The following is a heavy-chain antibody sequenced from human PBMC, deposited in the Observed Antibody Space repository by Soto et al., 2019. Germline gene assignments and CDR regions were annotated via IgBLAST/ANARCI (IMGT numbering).Heavy chain of an antibody. CDR3: AKSGASSGYYIDY. Sequence: QVQLVESGGGVVQPGRSLRLSCAASGFTFSSYGMHWVRQAPGKGLEWVAVISYDGSNKYYADSVKGRFTISRDNSKNTLYLQMNSLRAEDTAVYYCAKSGASSGYYIDYWGQGTLVTVSS. J-gene: IGHJ4*02. CDR2: ISYDGSNK. V-gene: IGHV3-30*18. D-gene: IGHD3-22*01. CDR1: GFTFSSYG.